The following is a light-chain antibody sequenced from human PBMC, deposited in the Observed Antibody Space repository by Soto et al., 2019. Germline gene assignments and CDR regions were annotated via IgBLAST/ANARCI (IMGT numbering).Light chain of an antibody. CDR1: SSDVGGYDF. Sequence: QSVLTQPRSVSGSPGQSVTISCTGTSSDVGGYDFVSWYQQHPGKAPKLMISDASKRPSGVPDRFSGSKSGNTASLTISGLQAEDEADYYCCSYAGDLALFGGGTKGTVL. J-gene: IGLJ2*01. CDR3: CSYAGDLAL. CDR2: DAS. V-gene: IGLV2-11*01.